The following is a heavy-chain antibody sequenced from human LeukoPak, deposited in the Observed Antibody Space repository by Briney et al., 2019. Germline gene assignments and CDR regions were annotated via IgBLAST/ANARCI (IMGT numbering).Heavy chain of an antibody. V-gene: IGHV3-23*01. Sequence: DPGGSLRLSCAASGFTFSSYAMTWVRQAPGKGLEGVSSISGGSDSTYYADSVKGRCTISRDNSKSMLYLQMNSLRAEDTAIYYCATKRGEGTQLNYMWFDPWGQGTLVTVLS. CDR2: ISGGSDST. CDR1: GFTFSSYA. D-gene: IGHD3-16*01. CDR3: ATKRGEGTQLNYMWFDP. J-gene: IGHJ5*02.